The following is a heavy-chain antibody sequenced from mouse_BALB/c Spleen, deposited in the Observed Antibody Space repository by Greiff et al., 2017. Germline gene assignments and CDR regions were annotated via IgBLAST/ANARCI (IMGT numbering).Heavy chain of an antibody. CDR1: GFNIKDTY. CDR2: IDPANGNT. D-gene: IGHD2-4*01. Sequence: EVQLQQSGAELVKPGASVKLSCTASGFNIKDTYMHWVKQRPEQGLEWIGRIDPANGNTKYDPKFQGKATITADTSSNTAYLQLSSLTSEDTAVYYCARNDYDAGWFAYWGQGTLVTVSA. J-gene: IGHJ3*01. V-gene: IGHV14-3*02. CDR3: ARNDYDAGWFAY.